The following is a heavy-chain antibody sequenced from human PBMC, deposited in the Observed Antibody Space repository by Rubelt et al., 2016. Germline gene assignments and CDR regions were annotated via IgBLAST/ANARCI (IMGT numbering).Heavy chain of an antibody. CDR2: FKSLSDGGRI. J-gene: IGHJ3*02. V-gene: IGHV3-15*01. CDR3: TTVLRDDYVWGSYRYDAFDI. CDR1: GFPFRNAW. D-gene: IGHD3-16*02. Sequence: GFPFRNAWMSWVRQAPGKGLEWVGRFKSLSDGGRIDYAAPVKGRFTISRDDSKNTLDLQMNSLKTEDTAVYYCTTVLRDDYVWGSYRYDAFDIWGQGTMVTVSS.